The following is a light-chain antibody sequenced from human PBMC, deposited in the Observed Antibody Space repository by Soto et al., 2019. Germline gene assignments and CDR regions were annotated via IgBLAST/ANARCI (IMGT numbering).Light chain of an antibody. CDR2: DVS. V-gene: IGLV2-14*03. J-gene: IGLJ2*01. Sequence: QSALTQPASLSGSPGQSITISCTGTSTDIGSYNYVSWYQQHPGKAPKLMIFDVSYRPSGISDRFSGSKSGNTASLTISGLQPEDEADYYCSSYGASSTLFGGGTKSPS. CDR3: SSYGASSTL. CDR1: STDIGSYNY.